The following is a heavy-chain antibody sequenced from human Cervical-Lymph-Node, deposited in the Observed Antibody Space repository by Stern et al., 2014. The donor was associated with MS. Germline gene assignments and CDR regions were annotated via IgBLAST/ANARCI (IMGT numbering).Heavy chain of an antibody. CDR3: ARDETGVAFDI. Sequence: DQLVESGADVKKPGSSVKVSCKASGGTFSSYAINWVRQAPGQGLEWMGGIIPLFGTAHYAQQFQGRVTISADKSTSTVYMELNSLRSDDTAVYYCARDETGVAFDIWGQGTMVTVSS. CDR1: GGTFSSYA. CDR2: IIPLFGTA. D-gene: IGHD7-27*01. V-gene: IGHV1-69*06. J-gene: IGHJ3*02.